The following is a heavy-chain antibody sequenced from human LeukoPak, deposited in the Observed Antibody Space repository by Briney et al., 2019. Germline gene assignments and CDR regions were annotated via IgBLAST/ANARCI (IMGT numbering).Heavy chain of an antibody. J-gene: IGHJ6*03. D-gene: IGHD3-10*01. CDR2: IYARGNT. CDR1: GGSISNYY. V-gene: IGHV4-4*07. CDR3: ARLATGAAIYYYYMDV. Sequence: SETLSLTCTVSGGSISNYYWSWIRQPAGKGLEGIGLIYARGNTNYNPSLKSRVTMSIDTSKNQFSLKLTSVTAADTAVYYCARLATGAAIYYYYMDVWGKGTTVTVSS.